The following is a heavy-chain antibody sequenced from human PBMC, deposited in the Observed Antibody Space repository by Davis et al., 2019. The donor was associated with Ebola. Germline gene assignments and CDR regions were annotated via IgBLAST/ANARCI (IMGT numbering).Heavy chain of an antibody. CDR2: IKSKSDGGTP. CDR1: GFTFSSYG. D-gene: IGHD3-22*01. J-gene: IGHJ4*02. Sequence: GESLKISCAASGFTFSSYGMNWVRQTPGKGLEWVGRIKSKSDGGTPDYGEPVKGRFTISRDDSKNTVSLQMDSLKTEDTAVYYCTTETVENYHDSSGPFDFWGQGTLVTVSS. V-gene: IGHV3-15*01. CDR3: TTETVENYHDSSGPFDF.